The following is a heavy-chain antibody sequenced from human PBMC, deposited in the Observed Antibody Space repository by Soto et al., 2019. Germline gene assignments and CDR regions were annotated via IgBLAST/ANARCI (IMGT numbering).Heavy chain of an antibody. Sequence: QPGGSLRLSCAASGFTFDNYAISWVRQAPGKGLEWVSAISGSGGSTYYADSVKGRFTISRDNSKNTLFLQMNSLRAEDTAVYHCAKHQGILVAGILTSNNWFDPWGQGTLVTVSS. D-gene: IGHD6-19*01. V-gene: IGHV3-23*01. CDR2: ISGSGGST. J-gene: IGHJ5*02. CDR3: AKHQGILVAGILTSNNWFDP. CDR1: GFTFDNYA.